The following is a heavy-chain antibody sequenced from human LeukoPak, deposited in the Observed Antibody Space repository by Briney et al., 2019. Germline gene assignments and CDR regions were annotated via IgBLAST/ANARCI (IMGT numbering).Heavy chain of an antibody. V-gene: IGHV3-23*01. J-gene: IGHJ4*02. CDR3: AKDYSNLDY. CDR1: GFTFDSYA. CDR2: ISGVGGST. D-gene: IGHD2-15*01. Sequence: PGRSLRLSCAVSGFTFDSYAMSCVRQAPGKGLEWVSSISGVGGSTYYADSVKGRFTISRDNSKNTLYLQMNSLRAEDTAVYYCAKDYSNLDYWGQGTLVTVSS.